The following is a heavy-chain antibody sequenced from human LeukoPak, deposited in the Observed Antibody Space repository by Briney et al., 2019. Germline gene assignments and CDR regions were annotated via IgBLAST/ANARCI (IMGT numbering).Heavy chain of an antibody. CDR1: GYTFTSYG. D-gene: IGHD4-11*01. V-gene: IGHV1-18*01. CDR2: ISAYNGNT. J-gene: IGHJ6*02. CDR3: AREAIYYSNSLGYYGMDV. Sequence: ASVKVSCKASGYTFTSYGISWVRQAPGQGLEWMGWISAYNGNTNYAQKLQGRVTMTTDTSTSTAYMELRSLRSDGTAVYYCAREAIYYSNSLGYYGMDVWGQGTTVTVSS.